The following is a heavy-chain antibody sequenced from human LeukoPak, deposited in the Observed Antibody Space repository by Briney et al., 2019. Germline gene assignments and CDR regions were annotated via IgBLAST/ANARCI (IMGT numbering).Heavy chain of an antibody. D-gene: IGHD6-19*01. V-gene: IGHV3-73*01. CDR2: IRSKANSYAT. CDR1: GFTFSGSA. J-gene: IGHJ4*02. CDR3: TRPEYSSGWYLGY. Sequence: GGSLRLSCAASGFTFSGSAMHWVRQASGKGLEWVGRIRSKANSYATAYAASVKGRFTISRDDSKNTAYLQMNSLKTEDTAVYYCTRPEYSSGWYLGYWGQGTLATVSS.